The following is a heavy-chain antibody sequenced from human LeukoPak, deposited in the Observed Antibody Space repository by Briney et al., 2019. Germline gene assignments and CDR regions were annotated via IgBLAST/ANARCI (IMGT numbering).Heavy chain of an antibody. J-gene: IGHJ5*02. V-gene: IGHV3-21*01. D-gene: IGHD3-3*01. Sequence: GGSLRLSCAASGFTFSSYSMNWVRQAPGKRLEWVSSISSSSSYIYSADSVKGRFTISRDNAKNSLYLQMNSLRAEDTAVYYCVRDLTFWPGPWGQGTLVTVSS. CDR3: VRDLTFWPGP. CDR2: ISSSSSYI. CDR1: GFTFSSYS.